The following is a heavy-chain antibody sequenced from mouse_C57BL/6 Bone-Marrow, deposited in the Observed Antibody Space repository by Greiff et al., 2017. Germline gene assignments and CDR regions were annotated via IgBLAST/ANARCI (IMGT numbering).Heavy chain of an antibody. CDR1: GFNIKDYY. CDR3: SRGVGVVANYYAMDY. CDR2: IDPEDGET. V-gene: IGHV14-2*01. D-gene: IGHD1-1*01. Sequence: VQLQQSGAELVKPGASVKLSCTASGFNIKDYYMHWVKQRTEQGLEWIGRIDPEDGETKYAPKFQGKATITADTYSNTAYLQLSSLTSEDTAVYYCSRGVGVVANYYAMDYWGQGTSVTVSS. J-gene: IGHJ4*01.